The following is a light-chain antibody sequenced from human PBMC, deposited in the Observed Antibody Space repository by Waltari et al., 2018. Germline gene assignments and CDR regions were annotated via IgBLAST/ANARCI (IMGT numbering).Light chain of an antibody. J-gene: IGLJ3*02. Sequence: SSELTQGPDVSVALGQTVKITCQGDSLRTSYASWYQVKPGQAPGLVLFGKEKRPSEVPDRISGYSSGATSSLTITGAQAEDGADYYCHSQKDSDNQVMFGGETKLTVL. CDR3: HSQKDSDNQVM. CDR1: SLRTSY. V-gene: IGLV3-19*01. CDR2: GKE.